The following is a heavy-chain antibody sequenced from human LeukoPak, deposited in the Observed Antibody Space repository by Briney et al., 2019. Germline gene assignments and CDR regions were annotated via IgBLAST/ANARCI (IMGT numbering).Heavy chain of an antibody. CDR1: GFTFSNHA. Sequence: GGSLRLSCAASGFTFSNHAMTWVRQAPGKGLEWVSSISDSGSVTYYMDSVRGRFTISRDNSKNTLYLQMNSLRAEDTAVYYCTGPGYGSPISNFDYWGQGTLVIVSS. CDR2: ISDSGSVT. CDR3: TGPGYGSPISNFDY. V-gene: IGHV3-23*01. D-gene: IGHD2-2*01. J-gene: IGHJ4*02.